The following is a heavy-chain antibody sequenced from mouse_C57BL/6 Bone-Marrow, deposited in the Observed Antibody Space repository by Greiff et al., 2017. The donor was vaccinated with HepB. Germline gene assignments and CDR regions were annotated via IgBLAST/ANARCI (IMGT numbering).Heavy chain of an antibody. V-gene: IGHV1-26*01. CDR2: INPNNGGT. CDR1: GYTFTDYY. D-gene: IGHD2-4*01. Sequence: EVQLQQSGPELVKPGASVKISCKASGYTFTDYYMNWVKQSHGKSLEWIGDINPNNGGTSYNQKFKGKATLTVDKSSSTAYMELRSLTSEDSAVYYCARSDPIYYDYGGYFDVWGTGTTVTVAS. J-gene: IGHJ1*03. CDR3: ARSDPIYYDYGGYFDV.